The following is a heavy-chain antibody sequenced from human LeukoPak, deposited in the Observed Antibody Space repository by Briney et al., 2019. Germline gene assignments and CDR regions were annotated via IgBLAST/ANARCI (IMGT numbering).Heavy chain of an antibody. Sequence: ASVTVSCKASGYIFTSYNIYWVRQAPGQGLEWMGIINPSGGSTNYAQKFQGRVTMTRDTSTSTVYMELSSLRSEDTAVYYCARDQEYNWFDPWGQGTLVTVSS. CDR2: INPSGGST. J-gene: IGHJ5*02. V-gene: IGHV1-46*01. D-gene: IGHD2/OR15-2a*01. CDR1: GYIFTSYN. CDR3: ARDQEYNWFDP.